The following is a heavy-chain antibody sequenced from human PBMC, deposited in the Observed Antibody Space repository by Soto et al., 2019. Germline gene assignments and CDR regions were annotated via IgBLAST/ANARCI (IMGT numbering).Heavy chain of an antibody. CDR1: GFTFSSYG. V-gene: IGHV3-33*01. CDR3: AREGTGYSYGTLNY. D-gene: IGHD5-18*01. Sequence: QVQLVESGGGVVQPGRSLRLSCAASGFTFSSYGMHWVRQAPGKGLEWVAVIWYDGSNKYYADSVKGRFTISRDNSKNTLYLQMNSLRAEHTAVYYCAREGTGYSYGTLNYWGQGTLVTVSS. CDR2: IWYDGSNK. J-gene: IGHJ4*02.